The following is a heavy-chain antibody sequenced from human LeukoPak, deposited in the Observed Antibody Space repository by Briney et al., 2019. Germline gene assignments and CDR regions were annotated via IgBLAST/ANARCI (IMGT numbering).Heavy chain of an antibody. V-gene: IGHV3-21*01. J-gene: IGHJ3*01. D-gene: IGHD3-22*01. Sequence: PGGSLRLSRAASGFTFSSYSMNWVRQAPGKGLEWVSSISSSSSYIYYADSVKGRFTISRDNAKNSLYLQMNSLRAEDTAVYYCALDYYDSSGYYRNWGQGTMVTVSS. CDR3: ALDYYDSSGYYRN. CDR2: ISSSSSYI. CDR1: GFTFSSYS.